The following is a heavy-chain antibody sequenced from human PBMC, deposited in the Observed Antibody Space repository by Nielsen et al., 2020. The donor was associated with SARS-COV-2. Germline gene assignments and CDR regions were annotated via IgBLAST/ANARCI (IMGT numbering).Heavy chain of an antibody. V-gene: IGHV3-7*03. CDR2: IKQDGSEK. D-gene: IGHD6-13*01. CDR3: ARVEGSSWYFEY. J-gene: IGHJ4*02. CDR1: GFTFSRSW. Sequence: LKISLAASGFTFSRSWMSWVRQAPGKGLAWVANIKQDGSEKYYVDSVKGRFTISRDNAKNSLSLQMNSLRAEDTAVYYCARVEGSSWYFEYWGQGTLVTVSS.